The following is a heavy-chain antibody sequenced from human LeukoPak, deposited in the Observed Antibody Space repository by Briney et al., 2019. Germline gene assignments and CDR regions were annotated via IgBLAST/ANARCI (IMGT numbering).Heavy chain of an antibody. CDR1: AATFSSYA. Sequence: SVKLSFNASAATFSSYAISRVRHAPGQGLELMGRIIPILGIANYAQKFQGRVTITADKSTSTAYMELSSLRSEDTAVYYCARGYCSGGSCYNNWFDPWGQGTLVTVSS. J-gene: IGHJ5*02. D-gene: IGHD2-15*01. CDR3: ARGYCSGGSCYNNWFDP. CDR2: IIPILGIA. V-gene: IGHV1-69*04.